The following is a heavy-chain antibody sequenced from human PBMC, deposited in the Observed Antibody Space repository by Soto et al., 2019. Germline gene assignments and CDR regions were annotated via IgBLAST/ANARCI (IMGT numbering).Heavy chain of an antibody. D-gene: IGHD2-2*01. CDR3: AKDLGYCSSTSCTGFDY. V-gene: IGHV3-74*01. Sequence: GGSLRLSCAASGFTFSNYWMHWVRQAPGKGLEWVSRINSEGGSTAYADSVKGRFTISRDNSKNTLYLQMNSLRAEDTAVYYCAKDLGYCSSTSCTGFDYWGQGTLVTVSS. CDR1: GFTFSNYW. CDR2: INSEGGST. J-gene: IGHJ4*02.